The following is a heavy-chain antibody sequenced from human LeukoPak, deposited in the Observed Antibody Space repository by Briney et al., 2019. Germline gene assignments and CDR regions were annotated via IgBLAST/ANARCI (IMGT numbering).Heavy chain of an antibody. D-gene: IGHD3-9*01. CDR3: ASGDVLRYFDSSPGGAFDI. Sequence: GGSLRLSCAASGFTVSSNYMSWVRQAPGKGLEWVSVIYSGGSTYYADSVKGRFTISRDNSKNTLYLQMNSLRAEDTAVYYCASGDVLRYFDSSPGGAFDIWGQGTMVTVSS. J-gene: IGHJ3*02. CDR2: IYSGGST. V-gene: IGHV3-53*01. CDR1: GFTVSSNY.